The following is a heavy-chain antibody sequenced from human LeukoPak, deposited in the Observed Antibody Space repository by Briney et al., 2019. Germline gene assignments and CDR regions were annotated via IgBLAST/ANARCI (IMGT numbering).Heavy chain of an antibody. J-gene: IGHJ4*02. Sequence: ASVKVSCKASGYTFTGYYMHWVRQAPGQGLEWMGSINPNSGGTNYAQKFQGRVTMTRDTSISTAYMELSRLRSDDTAVYYCARASGGSSWYRGWGQGTLVTVSS. CDR3: ARASGGSSWYRG. V-gene: IGHV1-2*02. CDR1: GYTFTGYY. CDR2: INPNSGGT. D-gene: IGHD6-13*01.